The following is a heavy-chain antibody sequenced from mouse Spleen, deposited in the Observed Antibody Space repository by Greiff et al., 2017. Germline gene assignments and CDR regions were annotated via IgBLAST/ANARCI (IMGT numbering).Heavy chain of an antibody. Sequence: EESGPGLVKPSQSLSLTCSVTGYSITSGYYWNWIRQFPGNKLEWMGYISYDGSNNYNPSLKNRISITRDTSKNQFFLKLNSVTTEDTATYYCARGYDYGWFAYWGQGTLVTVSA. CDR2: ISYDGSN. D-gene: IGHD2-4*01. CDR3: ARGYDYGWFAY. CDR1: GYSITSGYY. V-gene: IGHV3-6*01. J-gene: IGHJ3*01.